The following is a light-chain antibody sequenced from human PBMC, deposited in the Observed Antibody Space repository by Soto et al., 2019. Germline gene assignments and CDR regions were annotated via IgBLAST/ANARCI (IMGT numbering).Light chain of an antibody. CDR3: QQYNTVGIT. V-gene: IGKV1-5*01. Sequence: DIQMTQSPSSLSASVGHRVTLTCRASQSVSDWLAWYQQKPGKAPKLLIYDASTLETGVPSRFSGSGSQTEFTLTITSLQPDDFATYFCQQYNTVGITFGPGTKVDIK. CDR1: QSVSDW. J-gene: IGKJ3*01. CDR2: DAS.